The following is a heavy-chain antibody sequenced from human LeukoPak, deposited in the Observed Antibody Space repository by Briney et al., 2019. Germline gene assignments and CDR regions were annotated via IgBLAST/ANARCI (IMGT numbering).Heavy chain of an antibody. CDR3: ARDSYYGGTQDY. D-gene: IGHD4-23*01. V-gene: IGHV3-48*03. J-gene: IGHJ4*02. CDR2: ISSSGSIM. Sequence: GGSLRLSCVASGFTFSSFQMNWVRQAPGKGLEWVSYISSSGSIMFYADSVKGRFTISRDNAKNSLYLQMNSLRAEDTAVYYCARDSYYGGTQDYWGQGTLVTVSS. CDR1: GFTFSSFQ.